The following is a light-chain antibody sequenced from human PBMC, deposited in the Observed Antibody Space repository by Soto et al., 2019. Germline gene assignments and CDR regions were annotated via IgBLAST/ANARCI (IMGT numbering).Light chain of an antibody. Sequence: QSVLTQPGSVSGSPGQSITISCTGTSSDVGGYNYVSWYQQHPGKAPKLMIYDVSNRPSGVSNRFSGSKSGNTASLTISGLQAEDEADYYCSSHTSSSTRVFGGGTKLTVL. CDR3: SSHTSSSTRV. CDR1: SSDVGGYNY. J-gene: IGLJ2*01. V-gene: IGLV2-14*01. CDR2: DVS.